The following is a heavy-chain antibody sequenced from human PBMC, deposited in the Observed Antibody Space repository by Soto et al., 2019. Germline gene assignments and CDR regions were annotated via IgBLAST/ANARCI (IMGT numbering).Heavy chain of an antibody. CDR3: ARSIVVVTALDY. CDR2: IYYSGST. V-gene: IGHV4-59*08. D-gene: IGHD2-21*02. Sequence: SETLSLTCTVSGDSISEYYWSWIRQPPGKGLEWIGYIYYSGSTNSNNPSLKSRVAISVDTSKNEFSLKLSSVTAADTAVYYCARSIVVVTALDYWGQGTLVTVSS. CDR1: GDSISEYY. J-gene: IGHJ4*02.